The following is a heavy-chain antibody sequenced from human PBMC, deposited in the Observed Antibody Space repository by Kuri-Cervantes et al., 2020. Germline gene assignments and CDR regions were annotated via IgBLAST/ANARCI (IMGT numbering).Heavy chain of an antibody. D-gene: IGHD3-16*02. J-gene: IGHJ5*02. CDR2: MNPNSGNT. Sequence: ASVKVSCKASGYTFTSYGISWVRQATGQGLEWMGWMNPNSGNTGYAQKFQGRVTMTRNTSISTAYMELSSLRSEDTAVYYCATGPTSYVWGSYRYGWFDPWGQGTLVTVSS. V-gene: IGHV1-8*02. CDR1: GYTFTSYG. CDR3: ATGPTSYVWGSYRYGWFDP.